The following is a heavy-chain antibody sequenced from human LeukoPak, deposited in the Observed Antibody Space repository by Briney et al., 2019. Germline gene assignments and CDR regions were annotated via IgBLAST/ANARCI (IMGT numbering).Heavy chain of an antibody. D-gene: IGHD2-21*02. CDR3: ARGFGDHGLDY. CDR2: TYYNSKWHN. J-gene: IGHJ4*02. Sequence: SQTLSLTCAISGDSVSSTSVAWNWIRQSPSRGLEWLGRTYYNSKWHNDYAVSVKSRIAVKADTSKNQFSLQLSSVTPEDTALYYCARGFGDHGLDYWDQGALVTVSS. V-gene: IGHV6-1*01. CDR1: GDSVSSTSVA.